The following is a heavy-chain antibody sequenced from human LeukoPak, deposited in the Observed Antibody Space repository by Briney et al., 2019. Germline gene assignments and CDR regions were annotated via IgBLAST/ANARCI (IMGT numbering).Heavy chain of an antibody. J-gene: IGHJ3*02. V-gene: IGHV1-69*05. CDR2: IIPIFGTA. Sequence: GASVKVSCKASGGTFSSYAISWVRQAPGQGLEWMGGIIPIFGTANYAQKFQGRVTITTDESTSTAYMELSSLRSEDTAVYYCARDASLGYSSLGDAFDIWGQGAMVTVSS. CDR1: GGTFSSYA. D-gene: IGHD6-13*01. CDR3: ARDASLGYSSLGDAFDI.